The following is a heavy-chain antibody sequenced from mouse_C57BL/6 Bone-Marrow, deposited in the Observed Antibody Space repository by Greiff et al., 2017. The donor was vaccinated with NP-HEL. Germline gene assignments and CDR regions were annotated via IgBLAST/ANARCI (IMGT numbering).Heavy chain of an antibody. V-gene: IGHV5-12*01. CDR1: GFTFSDYY. D-gene: IGHD1-1*01. CDR2: ISNGGGST. CDR3: ARRIYGSRGWYFDV. Sequence: EVKLVESGGGLVQPGGSLKLSCAASGFTFSDYYMYWVRQTPEKRLEWVAYISNGGGSTYYPDTVKGRFTISRDNAENTLYLQMSRLKSEDTAMYYCARRIYGSRGWYFDVWGTGTTVTVSS. J-gene: IGHJ1*03.